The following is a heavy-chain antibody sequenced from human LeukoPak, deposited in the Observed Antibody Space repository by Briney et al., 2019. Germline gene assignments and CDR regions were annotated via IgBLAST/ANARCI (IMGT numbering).Heavy chain of an antibody. V-gene: IGHV4-59*12. Sequence: SETLSLTCTVSGGSINNYYWGWIRQPPGKGLEWIGEIYHSGSTNYNPSLKSRVTISVDKSKNQFSLKLSSVTAADTAAYYCARDRGEWELRIFDYWGQGTLVTVSS. CDR2: IYHSGST. D-gene: IGHD1-26*01. CDR3: ARDRGEWELRIFDY. J-gene: IGHJ4*02. CDR1: GGSINNYY.